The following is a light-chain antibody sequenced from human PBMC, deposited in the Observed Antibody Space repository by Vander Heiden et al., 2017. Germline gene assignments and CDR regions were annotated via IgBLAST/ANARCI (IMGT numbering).Light chain of an antibody. Sequence: QSVLTQPPSASGTPGQRVTISCSGSSSNIGSNIVNWYQQVPGRAPKRLVYKDDQRPSGVPDRFSASRSGTSASPATSGLQSEDDADYYCEAWDDTLRVVFGTGTKVTVL. CDR3: EAWDDTLRVV. CDR1: SSNIGSNI. V-gene: IGLV1-44*01. CDR2: KDD. J-gene: IGLJ1*01.